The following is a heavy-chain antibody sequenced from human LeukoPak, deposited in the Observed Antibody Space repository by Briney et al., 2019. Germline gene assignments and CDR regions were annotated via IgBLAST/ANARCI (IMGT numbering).Heavy chain of an antibody. CDR3: ATTVRGYSGYDPYYYYGMDV. Sequence: PGGSLRLSCAASGFTFSSYAMSWVRQAPGKGLEWVSAISGSGGSTYYADSVKGRFTISRDNSKNTLYLQMNSLRAEDTAVYYCATTVRGYSGYDPYYYYGMDVWGQGTTVTVSS. CDR1: GFTFSSYA. J-gene: IGHJ6*02. CDR2: ISGSGGST. D-gene: IGHD5-12*01. V-gene: IGHV3-23*01.